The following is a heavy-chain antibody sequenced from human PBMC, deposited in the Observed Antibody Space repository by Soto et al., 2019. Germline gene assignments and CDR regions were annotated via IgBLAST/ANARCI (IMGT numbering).Heavy chain of an antibody. Sequence: PSETRSRTCTVSGDSFSSSSYYWVWIRQPPGQVLEWIGNIYYSGSTYYNPSLKSRVTISVDTSKNQFSLKLSSVTAADTAVYYCARQRGRGGDCYSDYWGQGTLVTVSS. J-gene: IGHJ4*02. V-gene: IGHV4-39*01. CDR3: ARQRGRGGDCYSDY. CDR1: GDSFSSSSYY. CDR2: IYYSGST. D-gene: IGHD2-21*02.